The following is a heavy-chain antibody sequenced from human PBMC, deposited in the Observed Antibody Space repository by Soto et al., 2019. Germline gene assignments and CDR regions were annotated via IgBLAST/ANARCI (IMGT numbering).Heavy chain of an antibody. Sequence: EVHLVESGGGLVQPGRSLRLSCAASGFSFRSYGMHWVRRVPGKGLEWGAGISWHSGTIGYADSVRGRFTISRDNAKNSLYLQMNSLRPEDTALYYCVKEKLYSNYEYYFDSWGQGTLVTVST. CDR1: GFSFRSYG. V-gene: IGHV3-9*01. J-gene: IGHJ4*02. D-gene: IGHD4-4*01. CDR3: VKEKLYSNYEYYFDS. CDR2: ISWHSGTI.